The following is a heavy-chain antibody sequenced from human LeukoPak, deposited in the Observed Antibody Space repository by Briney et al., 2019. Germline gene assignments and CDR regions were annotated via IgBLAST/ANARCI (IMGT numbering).Heavy chain of an antibody. CDR2: INHSGST. CDR3: ARTSRPYDILTGYQAFFDY. CDR1: GGSFSGYY. J-gene: IGHJ4*02. V-gene: IGHV4-34*01. D-gene: IGHD3-9*01. Sequence: PSETLSLTCAVYGGSFSGYYWSWIRQPPGKGLEWIGEINHSGSTNYNPSLKSRVTISVDTSKNQFSLKLSSVTAADTAVYYCARTSRPYDILTGYQAFFDYWGQGTLVTVSS.